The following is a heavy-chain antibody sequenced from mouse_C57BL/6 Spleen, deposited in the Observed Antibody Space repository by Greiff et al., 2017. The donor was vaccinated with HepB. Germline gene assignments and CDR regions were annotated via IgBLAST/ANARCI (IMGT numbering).Heavy chain of an antibody. Sequence: QVQLQQSGAELVKPGASVKMSCKASGYTFTSYWITWVKQRPGQGLEWIGDIYPGSGSTNYNEKFKSKATLTVDTSSSTAYMQLSSLTSEDSAVYYCARNYGSRTAMDYWGQGTSVTVSS. J-gene: IGHJ4*01. CDR1: GYTFTSYW. CDR3: ARNYGSRTAMDY. CDR2: IYPGSGST. V-gene: IGHV1-55*01. D-gene: IGHD1-1*01.